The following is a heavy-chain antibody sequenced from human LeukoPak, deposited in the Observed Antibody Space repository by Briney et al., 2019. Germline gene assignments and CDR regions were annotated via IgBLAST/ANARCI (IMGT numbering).Heavy chain of an antibody. CDR1: GFTFSSYA. V-gene: IGHV3-30-3*01. J-gene: IGHJ5*02. Sequence: PGRSLRLSCAASGFTFSSYAMHWVRQAPGKGLEWVAVISYDGSNKYYADSVKGRFTISRDNSKNTLYLQMNSLRAEDTAVYYCARDRRPWGQGTLVTVSS. CDR2: ISYDGSNK. CDR3: ARDRRP.